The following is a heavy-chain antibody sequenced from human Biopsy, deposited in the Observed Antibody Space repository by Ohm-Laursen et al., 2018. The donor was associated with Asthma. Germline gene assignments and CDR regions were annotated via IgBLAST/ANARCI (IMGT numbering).Heavy chain of an antibody. CDR3: ARAAITRIRGWFDP. D-gene: IGHD2-2*02. V-gene: IGHV4-34*01. Sequence: SQTLSLTCTVYGGYLTGHYWNWIRQPPGKGLEWIGEIDQSGYTNYNPSLKSRVTISADMSKNQFHLNLSSVTAADTAVYFCARAAITRIRGWFDPWGQGTQVTVSS. CDR1: GGYLTGHY. CDR2: IDQSGYT. J-gene: IGHJ5*02.